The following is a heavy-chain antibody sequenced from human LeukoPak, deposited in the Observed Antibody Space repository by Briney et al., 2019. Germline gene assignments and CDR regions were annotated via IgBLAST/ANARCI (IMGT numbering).Heavy chain of an antibody. J-gene: IGHJ4*02. D-gene: IGHD6-19*01. CDR2: ICYGGST. CDR1: GDSISSYNHY. V-gene: IGHV4-39*01. Sequence: SETLSLTCTVSGDSISSYNHYWGWIRQPPGKGLEWLGSICYGGSTHDNPSLKSRVTLSVDTSKNQFSLRVTSATAADAAVYYCARMMYGNGWNRYYFDYWGQGTLVTVSS. CDR3: ARMMYGNGWNRYYFDY.